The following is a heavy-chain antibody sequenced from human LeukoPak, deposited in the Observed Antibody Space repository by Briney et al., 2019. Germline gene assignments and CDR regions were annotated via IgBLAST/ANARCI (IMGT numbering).Heavy chain of an antibody. D-gene: IGHD2-2*01. CDR1: GFTFSSYW. V-gene: IGHV3-7*05. CDR3: ARGPLGYCSITSCFFDY. CDR2: IKRDGSEK. Sequence: GGSLRLSCEASGFTFSSYWMSWVRQARGKGPEWVANIKRDGSEKFYVDSVKGRFTISRYNAKTSLYLQMNSLRAEDTALYYCARGPLGYCSITSCFFDYWGQGTLVTVSS. J-gene: IGHJ4*02.